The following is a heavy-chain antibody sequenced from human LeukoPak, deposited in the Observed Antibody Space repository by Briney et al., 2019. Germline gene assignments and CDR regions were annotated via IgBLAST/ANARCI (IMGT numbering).Heavy chain of an antibody. J-gene: IGHJ3*02. CDR2: IYYSGST. CDR3: ARVRWTNDAFDI. D-gene: IGHD3/OR15-3a*01. CDR1: GGSISSGDYY. Sequence: PSETLSLTCTVSGGSISSGDYYWSWIRQPPGKGLEWIGYIYYSGSTYYNPSLKSRVTISVDTSKNQFSLKLSSVTAADTAVYYCARVRWTNDAFDIWGQGTMVTVSS. V-gene: IGHV4-30-4*01.